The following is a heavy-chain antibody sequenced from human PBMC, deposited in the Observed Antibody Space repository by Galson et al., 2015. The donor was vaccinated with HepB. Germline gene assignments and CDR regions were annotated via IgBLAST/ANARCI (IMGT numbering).Heavy chain of an antibody. CDR1: GDSVSGNTVG. Sequence: CAISGDSVSGNTVGWNWIRQSPSRGLEWLGRTYYRSKWSNDYAVSVKSRITINPDTSKNQFSLQLNSVTPEDTAVYYCAKSIHLGRGFDSWGQGTLVTVS. J-gene: IGHJ4*02. V-gene: IGHV6-1*01. CDR2: TYYRSKWSN. D-gene: IGHD7-27*01. CDR3: AKSIHLGRGFDS.